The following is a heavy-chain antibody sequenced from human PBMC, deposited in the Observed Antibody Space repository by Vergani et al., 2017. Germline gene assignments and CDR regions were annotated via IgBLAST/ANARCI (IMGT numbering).Heavy chain of an antibody. CDR1: GYTFTSYY. D-gene: IGHD1-26*01. Sequence: QVQLVQSGAEVKKPGASVKVSCKASGYTFTSYYMHGVRQAPGQGLEWMGIINPSGGSTSYAQKFQGRVTMTRDTSTSTVYMELSSLRSEDTAVYYCARVLTVGASDYWGQGTLVTVSS. V-gene: IGHV1-46*01. CDR3: ARVLTVGASDY. CDR2: INPSGGST. J-gene: IGHJ4*02.